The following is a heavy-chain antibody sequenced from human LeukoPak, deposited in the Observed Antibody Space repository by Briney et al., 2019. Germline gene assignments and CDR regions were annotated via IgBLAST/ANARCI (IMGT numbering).Heavy chain of an antibody. D-gene: IGHD6-13*01. V-gene: IGHV4-4*07. Sequence: KPSETLSFTCTVSGGSISSYYWSWIRQPAGKGLEWIGRIYTSGSTNYNPSLKSRVTMSVDTSKNQFSLKLSSVTAADTAVYYCARDLDSYSSTWYPYSSGWYLDYWGQGTLVTVSS. CDR3: ARDLDSYSSTWYPYSSGWYLDY. CDR1: GGSISSYY. J-gene: IGHJ4*02. CDR2: IYTSGST.